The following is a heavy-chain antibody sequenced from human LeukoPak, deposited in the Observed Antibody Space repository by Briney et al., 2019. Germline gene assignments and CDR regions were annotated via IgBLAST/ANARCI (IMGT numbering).Heavy chain of an antibody. CDR1: GYTFTGYY. V-gene: IGHV1-2*02. D-gene: IGHD6-19*01. CDR2: INPNSGGT. CDR3: ARGQYSSGLGLLDY. J-gene: IGHJ4*02. Sequence: ASVKVSCKASGYTFTGYYIHWVRQAPGQGLEWMGWINPNSGGTNYAQKFRGRVTMTRDTSISTAYMEVSRLRSDDTAVYYCARGQYSSGLGLLDYWGQETLVTVSS.